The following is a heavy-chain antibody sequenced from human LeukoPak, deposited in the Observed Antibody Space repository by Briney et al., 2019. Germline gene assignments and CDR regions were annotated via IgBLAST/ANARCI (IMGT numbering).Heavy chain of an antibody. CDR3: ARLGFRTGDNSLADY. D-gene: IGHD2-8*02. CDR2: ISYSGST. CDR1: GGSIRSYY. J-gene: IGHJ4*02. Sequence: PSETLSLTCTVSGGSIRSYYWSWIRQPPGKGLEWIGYISYSGSTNYNSSLKSRVTISLDTSKSQFPLKLASVTAADTAMYYCARLGFRTGDNSLADYWGRGTQVTVSS. V-gene: IGHV4-59*08.